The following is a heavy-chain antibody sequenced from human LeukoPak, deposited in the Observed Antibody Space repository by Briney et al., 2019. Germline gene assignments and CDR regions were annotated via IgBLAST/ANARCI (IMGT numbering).Heavy chain of an antibody. D-gene: IGHD1-1*01. Sequence: GGSLRLSCAASGFTFSSYAMHWVRQAPGKGLEWVAVISYDGSNKYYADPVKGRFTISRDNSKNTLYLQMNSLRAEDTAVYYCARGKGTHYFDYWGQGTLVTVSS. J-gene: IGHJ4*02. CDR2: ISYDGSNK. V-gene: IGHV3-30*04. CDR1: GFTFSSYA. CDR3: ARGKGTHYFDY.